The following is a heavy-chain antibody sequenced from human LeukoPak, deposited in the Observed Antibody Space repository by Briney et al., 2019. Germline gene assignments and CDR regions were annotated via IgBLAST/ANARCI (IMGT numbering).Heavy chain of an antibody. D-gene: IGHD2-2*01. Sequence: GGSLRLSCAASGFTFSNYWMHWVRQAPGKGLVWVSRIKSDGSSTTYADSVKGRFTISRDNAKNTLYPQMNSLRAEDTAVYYCARGGACNSTSCYYLDPWGQGTLVTVSS. CDR1: GFTFSNYW. J-gene: IGHJ5*02. CDR3: ARGGACNSTSCYYLDP. CDR2: IKSDGSST. V-gene: IGHV3-74*01.